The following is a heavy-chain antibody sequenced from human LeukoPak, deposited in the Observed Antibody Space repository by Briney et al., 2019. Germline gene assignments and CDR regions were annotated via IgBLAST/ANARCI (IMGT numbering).Heavy chain of an antibody. CDR2: INPSGST. D-gene: IGHD3-3*01. J-gene: IGHJ4*02. Sequence: SETLSLTCSVSGGSISRSDHYWSWIRQPPGKGLEWIGEINPSGSTNYNPSLKSRVTISVDTSKNQFSLKLSSVTAADTAVYYCAIWGNYDFWSGYYTDDYWGQGTLVTISS. CDR1: GGSISRSDHY. CDR3: AIWGNYDFWSGYYTDDY. V-gene: IGHV4-39*07.